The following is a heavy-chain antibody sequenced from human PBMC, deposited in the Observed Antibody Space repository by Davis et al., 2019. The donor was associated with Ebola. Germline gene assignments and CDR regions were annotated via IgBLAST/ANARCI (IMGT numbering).Heavy chain of an antibody. D-gene: IGHD4-23*01. V-gene: IGHV3-30*04. CDR3: ARDDGGKA. Sequence: GESLKISCAASGFTFSSYAMHWVRQAPGKGLEWVAVISYDGSNKYYADSVKGRFTISRDNSKNTLYLQMNSLRAEDTAVYYCARDDGGKAWGQGTTVTVSS. J-gene: IGHJ5*02. CDR2: ISYDGSNK. CDR1: GFTFSSYA.